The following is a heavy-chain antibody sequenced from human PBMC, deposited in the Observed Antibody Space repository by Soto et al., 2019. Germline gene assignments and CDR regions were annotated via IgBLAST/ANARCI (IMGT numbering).Heavy chain of an antibody. CDR2: ISGSGGST. Sequence: EVQLLESGGGLVQPGGSLRLSCAASGFTFSSYAMNWVRQGPGKGLEWVSVISGSGGSTYYADSVKGRFTISRHNSKNTLYLQMNSLRAEDTAVYYCASRSSGWYFDYWGQGTLVTVSS. J-gene: IGHJ4*02. CDR3: ASRSSGWYFDY. CDR1: GFTFSSYA. V-gene: IGHV3-23*01. D-gene: IGHD6-19*01.